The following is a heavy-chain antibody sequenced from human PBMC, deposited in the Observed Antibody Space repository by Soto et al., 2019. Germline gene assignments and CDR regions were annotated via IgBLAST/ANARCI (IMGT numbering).Heavy chain of an antibody. CDR2: IIPILGIA. V-gene: IGHV1-69*02. D-gene: IGHD5-12*01. Sequence: QVQLVQSGAEVKKPGSSVKVSCKASGGTFSSYTISWVRQAPGQGLEWMGRIIPILGIANYAQKFQGRVTITADKSTSTAYMELSSLRSEDTAVYYCARASRDGYNPYGMDVWGQGTTVTVSS. CDR3: ARASRDGYNPYGMDV. CDR1: GGTFSSYT. J-gene: IGHJ6*02.